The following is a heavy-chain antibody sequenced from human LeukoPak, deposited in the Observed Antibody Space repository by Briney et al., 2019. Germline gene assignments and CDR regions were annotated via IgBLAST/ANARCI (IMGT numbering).Heavy chain of an antibody. D-gene: IGHD6-6*01. V-gene: IGHV3-30*01. CDR2: ISDDGSNK. CDR1: GFTFSTDA. J-gene: IGHJ6*03. CDR3: ARGYSSSSGYYMDV. Sequence: GGSLRLSCAASGFTFSTDAMHWVRQAPGKGLEWVAFISDDGSNKFYADSVKGRFTISRDNSKNTLYLQMNSLRAEDTAVYYCARGYSSSSGYYMDVWGKGTTVTVSS.